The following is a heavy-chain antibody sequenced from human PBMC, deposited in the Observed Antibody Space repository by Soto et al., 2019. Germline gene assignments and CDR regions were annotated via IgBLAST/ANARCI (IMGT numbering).Heavy chain of an antibody. J-gene: IGHJ4*02. CDR3: AKDSTAMAKYYFDY. D-gene: IGHD5-18*01. Sequence: GGSLRLSCAASGFTFSSYGMHWVRQAPGKGLEWVAVISYDGSNKYYADSVKGRFTISRDNSKNTLYLQMNSLRAEDTAVYYCAKDSTAMAKYYFDYWGQGTLVTVSS. CDR2: ISYDGSNK. CDR1: GFTFSSYG. V-gene: IGHV3-30*18.